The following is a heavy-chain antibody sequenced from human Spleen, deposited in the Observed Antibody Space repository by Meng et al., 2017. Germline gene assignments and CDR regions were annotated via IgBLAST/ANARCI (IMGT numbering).Heavy chain of an antibody. V-gene: IGHV1-18*01. CDR2: ISAYNGNT. D-gene: IGHD3-10*01. J-gene: IGHJ4*02. Sequence: QLLQSGAEVKVPGASVKVSCKASGYTFTSYGISWVRQAPGQGLEWMGWISAYNGNTSYAQKLQGKGTMTTDTSTSTAYMELRSLRSDDTAVYYCARALWFGTYFDFWGQGTLVTVSS. CDR1: GYTFTSYG. CDR3: ARALWFGTYFDF.